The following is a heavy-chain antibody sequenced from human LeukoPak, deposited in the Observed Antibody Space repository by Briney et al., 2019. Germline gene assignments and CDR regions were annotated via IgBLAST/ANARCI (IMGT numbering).Heavy chain of an antibody. CDR1: GDSISNYY. CDR3: ARYRNEALFAFDI. V-gene: IGHV4-59*01. J-gene: IGHJ3*02. Sequence: SETLSLTCSVSGDSISNYYWSWIRQSPGKGLEWIGYIYYSGSTNYNPSLKSRVSISVDTSKNQFSLKLSSVTAADMAMYYCARYRNEALFAFDIWGQGTMVTVSS. D-gene: IGHD1-14*01. CDR2: IYYSGST.